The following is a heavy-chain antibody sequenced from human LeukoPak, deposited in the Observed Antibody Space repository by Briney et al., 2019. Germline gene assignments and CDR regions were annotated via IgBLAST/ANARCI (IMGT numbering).Heavy chain of an antibody. Sequence: GGSLRLSCAASGFTFSSYEMNWVRQAPGKGLEWVSYISSSGSTIYYADSVKGRFTISRDNAKNSLYLQMNSLRAEDTAVYYCARDSSGGSSIDAFDIWGQGTMVTVSS. D-gene: IGHD2-15*01. CDR2: ISSSGSTI. V-gene: IGHV3-48*03. J-gene: IGHJ3*02. CDR3: ARDSSGGSSIDAFDI. CDR1: GFTFSSYE.